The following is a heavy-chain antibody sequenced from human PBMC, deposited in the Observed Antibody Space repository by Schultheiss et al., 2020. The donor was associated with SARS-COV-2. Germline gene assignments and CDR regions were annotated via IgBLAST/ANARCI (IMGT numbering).Heavy chain of an antibody. Sequence: SETLSLTCAVYGGSFSGYYWSWIRQPPGKGLEWIGEINHSGSTNYNPSLKSRVTISVDTSKNQFSLKLSSVTAADTAVYYCARRGNRKSDHTYYDFWSGYYPQAPYFDLWGRGTLVTVSS. V-gene: IGHV4-34*01. CDR3: ARRGNRKSDHTYYDFWSGYYPQAPYFDL. D-gene: IGHD3-3*01. CDR2: INHSGST. CDR1: GGSFSGYY. J-gene: IGHJ2*01.